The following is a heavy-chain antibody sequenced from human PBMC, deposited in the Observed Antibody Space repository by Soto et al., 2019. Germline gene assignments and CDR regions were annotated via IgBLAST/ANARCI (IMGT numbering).Heavy chain of an antibody. Sequence: ASVKVSCKASGYTFTGYYMHWVRQAPGQGLEWMGWINPNSGGTNYAQKFQGWVTMTRDTSISTAYMELSRLRSDDTAVYYCAREGIVATMGGMDVWGQGTTVTVSS. CDR3: AREGIVATMGGMDV. CDR1: GYTFTGYY. CDR2: INPNSGGT. D-gene: IGHD5-12*01. J-gene: IGHJ6*02. V-gene: IGHV1-2*04.